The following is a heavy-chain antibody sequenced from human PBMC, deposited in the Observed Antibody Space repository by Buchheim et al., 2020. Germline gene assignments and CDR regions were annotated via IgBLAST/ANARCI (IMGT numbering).Heavy chain of an antibody. Sequence: EVQLAESGGGLVQPGGSLRLSCAASGFRFSAYWMIWVRQAPGRGLEWVANIKQNGIEKYYEDSVAGRFTISRENAKNSLFLQMNSLRVEDTAVYYCATAYRNYWGQGTL. J-gene: IGHJ4*02. CDR1: GFRFSAYW. CDR2: IKQNGIEK. CDR3: ATAYRNY. D-gene: IGHD2-15*01. V-gene: IGHV3-7*01.